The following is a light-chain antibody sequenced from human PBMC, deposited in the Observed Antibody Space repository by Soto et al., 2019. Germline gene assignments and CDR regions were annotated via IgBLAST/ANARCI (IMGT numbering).Light chain of an antibody. J-gene: IGKJ5*01. CDR3: QQYGSSPLVT. CDR2: GTS. Sequence: EIVLTQSPGTLSLSPGERATLSCRASQSVSSSYLAWYQQRPGQAPRLLIYGTSSRATGIPDRLSGSGSGTDFTLTISRLEPEDFAVYYCQQYGSSPLVTLGQGTRLEIK. CDR1: QSVSSSY. V-gene: IGKV3-20*01.